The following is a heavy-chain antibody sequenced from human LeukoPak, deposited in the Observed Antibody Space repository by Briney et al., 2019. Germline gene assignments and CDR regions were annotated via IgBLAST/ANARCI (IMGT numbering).Heavy chain of an antibody. CDR1: GYTFTSYG. CDR2: ISAYKGNT. V-gene: IGHV1-18*01. CDR3: VRDHEGYFDY. Sequence: AAVTVSCKASGYTFTSYGLSWVRPAPGQGLEWMGWISAYKGNTNYAQKLQGTVTLTTDTFTDTAYMELRSLKSDGPRLYVSVRDHEGYFDYWGQGTLVTVSS. J-gene: IGHJ4*02.